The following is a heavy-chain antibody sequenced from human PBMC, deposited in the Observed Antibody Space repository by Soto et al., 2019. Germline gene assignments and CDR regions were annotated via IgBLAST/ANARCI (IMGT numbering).Heavy chain of an antibody. CDR1: RNTFTYYN. CDR2: INTDNGNT. J-gene: IGHJ4*02. V-gene: IGHV1-3*04. CDR3: ARDRAMERGFDY. D-gene: IGHD1-1*01. Sequence: QVHLVQSGAEVKRPGASVKVSCKASRNTFTYYNLHWVRQAPGQGLEWMGWINTDNGNTKYSQTFKGRITITRDTPANTVYMEPSSLKSEDTAVYYCARDRAMERGFDYWGQGTLVTVSS.